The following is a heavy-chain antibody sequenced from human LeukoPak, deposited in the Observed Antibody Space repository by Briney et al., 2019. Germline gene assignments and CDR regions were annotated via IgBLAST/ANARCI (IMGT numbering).Heavy chain of an antibody. CDR2: ISSSSSYI. V-gene: IGHV3-21*01. CDR1: GGSISSGN. Sequence: ETLSLTCTVSGGSISSGNYYWVWIRQPPGKGLEWVSSISSSSSYIYYADSVKGRFTISRDNAKNSLYLQMNSLRAEDTAVYYCARDFEWLRLSGLYFDYWGQGTLVTVSS. J-gene: IGHJ4*02. D-gene: IGHD5-12*01. CDR3: ARDFEWLRLSGLYFDY.